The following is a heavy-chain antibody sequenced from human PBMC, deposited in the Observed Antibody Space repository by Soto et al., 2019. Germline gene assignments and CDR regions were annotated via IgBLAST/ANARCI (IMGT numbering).Heavy chain of an antibody. D-gene: IGHD1-26*01. CDR2: IYYSGST. CDR1: GGSISSYY. J-gene: IGHJ4*02. CDR3: ARRYGSAIDY. V-gene: IGHV4-59*08. Sequence: SETLSLTCTVSGGSISSYYWSWIRQPPGKGLEWIGYIYYSGSTNCNPSLKSRVTISVDTSKNQFSLKLSSVTAADTAVYYCARRYGSAIDYWGQGTLLTVSS.